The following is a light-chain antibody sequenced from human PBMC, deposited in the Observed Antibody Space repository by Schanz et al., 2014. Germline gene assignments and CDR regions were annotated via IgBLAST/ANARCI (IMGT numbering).Light chain of an antibody. CDR1: SSDVGNYDL. Sequence: QSVLTQPASVSGSPGQSITISCTGTSSDVGNYDLVSWYRHYPGKAPKLLIYEVTKRPSGVSNRFSGSKSGNTASLTISGLQAEDEADYYCSSYAGSNNWGVFGGGTKLTVL. CDR3: SSYAGSNNWGV. J-gene: IGLJ3*02. V-gene: IGLV2-14*02. CDR2: EVT.